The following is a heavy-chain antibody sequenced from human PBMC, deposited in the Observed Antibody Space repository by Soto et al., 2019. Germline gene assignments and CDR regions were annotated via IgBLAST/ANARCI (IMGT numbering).Heavy chain of an antibody. CDR3: ATLRRSSGYYDYYYYYGIGV. Sequence: EVQLLECGGGLVRPGGSLRLSCAASGFTFSSYAMSWVRQAPGKGLEWVSAISGGGGSRYYADSVKGRFTISGDNAKNTLYLQMNSLRAEDTAVYYCATLRRSSGYYDYYYYYGIGVWGQGTTVTVSS. D-gene: IGHD3-22*01. J-gene: IGHJ6*02. CDR2: ISGGGGSR. V-gene: IGHV3-23*01. CDR1: GFTFSSYA.